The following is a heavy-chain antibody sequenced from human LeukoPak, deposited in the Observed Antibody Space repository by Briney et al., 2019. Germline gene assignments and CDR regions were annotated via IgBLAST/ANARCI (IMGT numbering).Heavy chain of an antibody. D-gene: IGHD2-2*01. J-gene: IGHJ3*02. CDR1: GFTFSTYI. V-gene: IGHV3-21*04. CDR2: IGTSTSYI. Sequence: GGSLRLSCAASGFTFSTYIMNWVRQTPGKGLEWVSSIGTSTSYIYYADSVKGRFAISRDNAKNSLYLEMNSLRAEDTAVYYCAKDRVPAARDDAFDIWGQGTMVTVSS. CDR3: AKDRVPAARDDAFDI.